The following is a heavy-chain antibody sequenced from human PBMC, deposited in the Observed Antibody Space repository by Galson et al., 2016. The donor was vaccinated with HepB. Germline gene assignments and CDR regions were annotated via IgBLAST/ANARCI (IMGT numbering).Heavy chain of an antibody. CDR3: AKDSDYDFWSGSQA. CDR1: GFTFNNYG. D-gene: IGHD3-3*01. J-gene: IGHJ4*02. CDR2: ISRSGDSR. V-gene: IGHV3-23*01. Sequence: SLRLSCAASGFTFNNYGMTWVRQAPGKGLEVVSSISRSGDSRDYADSVKGRFTISRDNSKNTLSLQMNSLRTEDTAVYYCAKDSDYDFWSGSQAWGQGTLVTVSS.